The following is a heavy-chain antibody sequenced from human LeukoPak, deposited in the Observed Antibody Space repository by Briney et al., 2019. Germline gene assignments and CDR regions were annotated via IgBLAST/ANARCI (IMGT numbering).Heavy chain of an antibody. CDR3: ARGAAAGTGAAFDI. D-gene: IGHD6-13*01. J-gene: IGHJ3*02. V-gene: IGHV1-69*13. CDR2: IIPIFGTA. CDR1: GGTFSSYA. Sequence: GASVKVSCKASGGTFSSYAISWVRQAPGQGLEWMGGIIPIFGTANYAQKFQGRVTITADESTSTAYMELSSLRSEDTAVYYCARGAAAGTGAAFDIWGQGTMVTVSS.